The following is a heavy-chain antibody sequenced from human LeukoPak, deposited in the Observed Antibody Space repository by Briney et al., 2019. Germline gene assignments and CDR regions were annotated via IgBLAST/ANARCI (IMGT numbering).Heavy chain of an antibody. J-gene: IGHJ4*02. CDR1: GGSFSGYY. D-gene: IGHD6-13*01. CDR3: ARGVAAAPFDY. V-gene: IGHV4-34*01. CDR2: INHSGST. Sequence: SETLSLTCAVYGGSFSGYYWSWIRQPPGKGLEWIGEINHSGSTNYNPSLKSRVTISVDTSKNQSSLKLSSVTAADTAVYYCARGVAAAPFDYWGQGTLVTVSS.